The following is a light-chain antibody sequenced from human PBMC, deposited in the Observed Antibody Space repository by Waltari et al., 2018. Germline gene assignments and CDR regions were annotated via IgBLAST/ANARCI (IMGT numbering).Light chain of an antibody. CDR1: ALPTDD. CDR3: QSADTSGSWV. CDR2: KDT. V-gene: IGLV3-25*03. Sequence: SYELTQPPSVSVSPGQTPRITCSGDALPTDDAQRSQQKPGQVPVLVMYKDTERPSGIPERFSGSTSGTTVTLTIGGVQAEDEADYYCQSADTSGSWVFGGGTKLAVL. J-gene: IGLJ3*02.